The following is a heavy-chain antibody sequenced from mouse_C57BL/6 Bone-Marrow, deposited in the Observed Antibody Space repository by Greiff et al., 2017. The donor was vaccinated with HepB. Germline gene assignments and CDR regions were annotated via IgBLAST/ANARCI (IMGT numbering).Heavy chain of an antibody. J-gene: IGHJ2*01. V-gene: IGHV1-64*01. Sequence: QVQLQQPGAELVKPGASVKLSCKASGYTFTSYWMHWVKQRPGQGLEWIGMINPNSGSTNYNEKFKRKATLTVDKSSSTDYMQLSSLTSEDSAVYYCARKGYLDYWGQGTTLTVSS. CDR3: ARKGYLDY. CDR1: GYTFTSYW. CDR2: INPNSGST.